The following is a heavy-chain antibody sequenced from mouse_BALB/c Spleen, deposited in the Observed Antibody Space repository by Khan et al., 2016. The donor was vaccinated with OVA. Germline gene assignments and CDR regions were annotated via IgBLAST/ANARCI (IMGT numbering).Heavy chain of an antibody. CDR3: TRHGYVAWFAY. CDR1: GYSFTTYY. J-gene: IGHJ3*01. Sequence: EVQLQQSGPELMKPGASVKISCKASGYSFTTYYIHWVMQSHGKSLEWIGYIDPCSGGTTQNQKFKGKATLTVDKSSSTAYIHLTNLTSKDSAVYYWTRHGYVAWFAYWGQGTLVTVSA. CDR2: IDPCSGGT. V-gene: IGHV1S135*01. D-gene: IGHD2-2*01.